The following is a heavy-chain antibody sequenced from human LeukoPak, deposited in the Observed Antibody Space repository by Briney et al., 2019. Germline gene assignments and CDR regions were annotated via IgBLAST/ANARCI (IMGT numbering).Heavy chain of an antibody. CDR1: GYTFTSYD. CDR2: IIPIFGTA. V-gene: IGHV1-69*05. D-gene: IGHD2-8*01. Sequence: GASVKVSCKASGYTFTSYDINWVRQAPGQGLEWMGGIIPIFGTANYAQKFQGRVTITTDESTSTAYMELSSLRSEDTAVYYCARDRMGYFDYWGQGTLVTVS. J-gene: IGHJ4*02. CDR3: ARDRMGYFDY.